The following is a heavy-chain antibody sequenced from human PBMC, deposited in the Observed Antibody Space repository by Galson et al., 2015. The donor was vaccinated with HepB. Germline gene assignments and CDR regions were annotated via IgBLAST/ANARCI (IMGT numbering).Heavy chain of an antibody. D-gene: IGHD2-15*01. CDR1: GFTFSKYW. V-gene: IGHV3-7*03. CDR3: ARDCSGGSCYGDDYGDYRYFDY. Sequence: SLRLSCAASGFTFSKYWMTWVRQAPGKGLEWVANIKEGGSENHFVDSMKGRFTISRDNAKNSLYLQMNSLRAEDTALYHCARDCSGGSCYGDDYGDYRYFDYWGQGTLVTVSS. CDR2: IKEGGSEN. J-gene: IGHJ4*02.